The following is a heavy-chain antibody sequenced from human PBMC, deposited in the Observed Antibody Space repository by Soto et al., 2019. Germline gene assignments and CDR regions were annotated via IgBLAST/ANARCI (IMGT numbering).Heavy chain of an antibody. D-gene: IGHD2-21*01. Sequence: QVHLVESGGGVVQPGRSLRLSCAASGFTFSSYGMHWVRQAPGKGLEWGAVIWNDESNKYYADSVKGRLTISRDNSKNTLYLQMNSLRAEDTAVYYCARDGGENCFDYWGQGTLVTVSA. CDR1: GFTFSSYG. J-gene: IGHJ4*02. V-gene: IGHV3-33*01. CDR3: ARDGGENCFDY. CDR2: IWNDESNK.